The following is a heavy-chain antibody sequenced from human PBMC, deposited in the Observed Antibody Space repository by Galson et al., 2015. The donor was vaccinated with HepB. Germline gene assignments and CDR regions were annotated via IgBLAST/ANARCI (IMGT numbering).Heavy chain of an antibody. V-gene: IGHV5-10-1*01. J-gene: IGHJ4*02. CDR1: TYSFTSYW. CDR3: ARLRGPGHSSSLGEPNFDY. Sequence: HSGAEVKKPGESLRISCKCSTYSFTSYWISWLLQMPGQGLEWMGWIDPSDSYTNYSPSFQGHVTISADKSIITAYLQWSSLKASDTAMYYCARLRGPGHSSSLGEPNFDYWGQGTLVTVSS. D-gene: IGHD6-13*01. CDR2: IDPSDSYT.